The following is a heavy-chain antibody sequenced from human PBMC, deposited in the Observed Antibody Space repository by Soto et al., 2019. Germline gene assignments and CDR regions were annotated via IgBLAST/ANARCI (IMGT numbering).Heavy chain of an antibody. CDR1: GFSISNGDYY. CDR2: IYYSGSK. Sequence: SETLSLTCTVSGFSISNGDYYWSWIRQHPGMGREWIVNIYYSGSKYYNPSVKGRVTISVDKSENSLSLRLASVSAADTAVYFCARDGGSQGYGMDVWGQGTMVTVSS. CDR3: ARDGGSQGYGMDV. D-gene: IGHD1-26*01. J-gene: IGHJ6*02. V-gene: IGHV4-31*03.